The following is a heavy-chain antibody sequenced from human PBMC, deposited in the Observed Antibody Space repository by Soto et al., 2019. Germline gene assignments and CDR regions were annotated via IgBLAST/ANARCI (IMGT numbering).Heavy chain of an antibody. D-gene: IGHD3-22*01. CDR3: ARGIHYYDSSGYHGY. Sequence: EVQLVESGGGLVKPGGSLRLSCAASGFTFSSYSMNWVRQAPGKGLEWVSSISSSSYIYYADSVKGRFTISRDNAKNSLYLQMNSLRAEDTAVYYCARGIHYYDSSGYHGYWGQGTLVTVSS. J-gene: IGHJ4*02. CDR2: ISSSSYI. V-gene: IGHV3-21*01. CDR1: GFTFSSYS.